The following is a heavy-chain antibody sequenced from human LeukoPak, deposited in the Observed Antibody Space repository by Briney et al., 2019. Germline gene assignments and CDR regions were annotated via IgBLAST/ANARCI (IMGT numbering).Heavy chain of an antibody. CDR2: INHSGST. V-gene: IGHV4-34*01. D-gene: IGHD5-12*01. CDR3: ARARRGGYGVDY. Sequence: PSETLSLTCTVSGGSISSYYWSWIRQPPGKGLEWIGEINHSGSTNYNPSLKSRVTISVDTSKNQFSLKLSSVTAADTAVYYCARARRGGYGVDYWGQGTLVTVSS. CDR1: GGSISSYY. J-gene: IGHJ4*02.